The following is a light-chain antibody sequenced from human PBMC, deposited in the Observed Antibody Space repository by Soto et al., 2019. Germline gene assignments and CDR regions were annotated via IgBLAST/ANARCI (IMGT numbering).Light chain of an antibody. V-gene: IGLV3-1*01. CDR3: QAWDSNTV. Sequence: SYELTQPPSVSVSPGQTASITCSGDKLGDKYACWYQQKQGQSPVLVIYQDSKRRSGIPERFSGSNSGNTATLTISGTQAMDEADYYCQAWDSNTVFGGGTKLTVL. CDR1: KLGDKY. J-gene: IGLJ2*01. CDR2: QDS.